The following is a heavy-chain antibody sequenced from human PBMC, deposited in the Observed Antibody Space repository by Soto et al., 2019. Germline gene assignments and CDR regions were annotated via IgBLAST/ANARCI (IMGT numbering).Heavy chain of an antibody. CDR1: GFTFSSYA. D-gene: IGHD1-1*01. V-gene: IGHV3-30-3*01. J-gene: IGHJ6*02. CDR2: ISYDGSNK. Sequence: GGSLRLSCAASGFTFSSYAMHWVRQAPGKGLEWVAVISYDGSNKYYADSVKGRFTISRDNSKNTLYLQMNSLRAEDTVVYYCARPTSLSYSMDVWGQGTTVTVSS. CDR3: ARPTSLSYSMDV.